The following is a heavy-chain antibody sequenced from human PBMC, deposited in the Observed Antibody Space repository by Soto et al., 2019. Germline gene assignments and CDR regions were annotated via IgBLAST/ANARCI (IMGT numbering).Heavy chain of an antibody. CDR1: GGSISSYY. D-gene: IGHD3-22*01. J-gene: IGHJ4*02. V-gene: IGHV4-59*01. CDR3: ARHSGYYYWPFDY. CDR2: VYRSGST. Sequence: SETLSLTCTVSGGSISSYYWSWIRQPPGKGPEWIGYVYRSGSTNYNPSLQSRVTISLDTSKNQFSLKLSSVTAADTAVYYCARHSGYYYWPFDYWGQGTPVTVSS.